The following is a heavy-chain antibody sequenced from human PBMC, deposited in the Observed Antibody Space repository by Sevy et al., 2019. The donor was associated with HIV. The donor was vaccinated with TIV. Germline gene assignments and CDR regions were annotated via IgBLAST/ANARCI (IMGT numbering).Heavy chain of an antibody. J-gene: IGHJ3*01. D-gene: IGHD7-27*01. CDR3: AIDAWGSLVN. CDR2: LNQDGGEK. CDR1: GFTFSAYW. V-gene: IGHV3-7*01. Sequence: GGSLRLSCAASGFTFSAYWMAWVRQAPGKGLEWVANLNQDGGEKYPVNSVKGRFTISRNNAKNSLYLQMNSVRVEDTGFYYCAIDAWGSLVNWGRGTMVTVSS.